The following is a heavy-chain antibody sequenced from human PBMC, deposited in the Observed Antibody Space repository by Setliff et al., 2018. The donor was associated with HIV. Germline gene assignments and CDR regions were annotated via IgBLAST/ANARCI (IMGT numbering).Heavy chain of an antibody. CDR2: INHSGST. J-gene: IGHJ6*03. CDR3: NIYYYYYMDV. V-gene: IGHV4-34*01. CDR1: GGSFSGYY. Sequence: PSETLSLTCAVYGGSFSGYYWSWIRQPPGKGLEWIGEINHSGSTNYNPSLKSRVTISVDTSKNQSSLKLSSVTAADTAVYYCNIYYYYYMDVWGKGTTVTVSS.